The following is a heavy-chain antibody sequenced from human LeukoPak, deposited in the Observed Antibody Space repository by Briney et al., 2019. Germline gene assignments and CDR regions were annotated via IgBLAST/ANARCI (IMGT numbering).Heavy chain of an antibody. J-gene: IGHJ4*02. CDR3: ARQAVAADY. CDR2: IYYSGST. CDR1: GGSISSYY. Sequence: SETLSLTCTVSGGSISSYYWSWIRQPPGKGLEWIGYIYYSGSTNYNPSLKSRVTISVDTSKNQFSLKLSSVTAADTAVYYCARQAVAADYWGQGTLVTVSS. V-gene: IGHV4-59*01. D-gene: IGHD6-19*01.